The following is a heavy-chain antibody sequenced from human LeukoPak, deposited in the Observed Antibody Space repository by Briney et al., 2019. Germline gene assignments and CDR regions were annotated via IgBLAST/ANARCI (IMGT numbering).Heavy chain of an antibody. Sequence: PSETLSLTCTVSGGSISSSSYYWGWIRQPPGKGLEWIGSVYYSGSTYYNPSLKSRVTISVDTSKNQFSLKLSSVTAADTAVYYCARCATGNSNLGWFDPWGQGTLVTVSS. CDR3: ARCATGNSNLGWFDP. CDR2: VYYSGST. V-gene: IGHV4-39*01. CDR1: GGSISSSSYY. D-gene: IGHD4-11*01. J-gene: IGHJ5*02.